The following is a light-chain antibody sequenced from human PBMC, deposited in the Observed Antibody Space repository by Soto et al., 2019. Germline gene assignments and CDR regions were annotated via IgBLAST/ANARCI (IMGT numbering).Light chain of an antibody. V-gene: IGKV1-5*03. Sequence: DIQMTQSPSTLSASVGDRVTITCLASQSISSWLAWYQQKPGKAPNLLIHKASHLESGVPSRFSGSGSGTEFTLTISSLQPGDFATYYCQHYNTYPWTFGQGTKVDI. CDR1: QSISSW. CDR3: QHYNTYPWT. J-gene: IGKJ1*01. CDR2: KAS.